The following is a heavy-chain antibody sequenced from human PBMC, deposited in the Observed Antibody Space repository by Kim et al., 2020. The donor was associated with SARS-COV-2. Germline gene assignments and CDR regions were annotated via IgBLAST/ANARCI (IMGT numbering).Heavy chain of an antibody. CDR3: ARHGDDFGSGYFDP. V-gene: IGHV4-59*08. CDR2: VSYSGST. D-gene: IGHD3-10*01. Sequence: SETLSLTCTVSGGSISTYHWTWIRQPPGKGLEWIGYVSYSGSTNYNPSLKSRVTISIDTSRNQFSLKLSSVTAADTAVYYCARHGDDFGSGYFDPWGQGTLGTVSP. CDR1: GGSISTYH. J-gene: IGHJ5*02.